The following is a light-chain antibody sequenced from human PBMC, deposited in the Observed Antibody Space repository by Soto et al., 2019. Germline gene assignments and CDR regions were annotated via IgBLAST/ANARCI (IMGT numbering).Light chain of an antibody. CDR1: QTIISY. J-gene: IGKJ4*01. Sequence: DIQMTQSPSSLSASVGDRVTITCRASQTIISYLNWFQQKPEKAPKLMIHSTSSLQSGVPSRFRGSGSGTDFTLTISSLQPEDFATYYCQQSYSVPLTFGGGTKVEIK. V-gene: IGKV1-39*01. CDR2: STS. CDR3: QQSYSVPLT.